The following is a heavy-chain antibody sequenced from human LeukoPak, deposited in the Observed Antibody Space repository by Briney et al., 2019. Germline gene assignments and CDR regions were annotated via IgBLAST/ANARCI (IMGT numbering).Heavy chain of an antibody. CDR1: GFTFSDYY. V-gene: IGHV3-11*01. CDR2: ISSSGSTI. Sequence: GGSLRLSRAASGFTFSDYYMSWIRQAPGKGLEWVSYISSSGSTIYYADSVKGRFTISRDNSKNTLYLQMNSLRAEDTAVYYCARDLIVGPYGMDVWGQGTTVTVSS. J-gene: IGHJ6*02. CDR3: ARDLIVGPYGMDV. D-gene: IGHD3-16*02.